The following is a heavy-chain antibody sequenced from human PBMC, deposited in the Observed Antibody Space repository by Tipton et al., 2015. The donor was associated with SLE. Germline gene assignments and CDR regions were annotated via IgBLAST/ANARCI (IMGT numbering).Heavy chain of an antibody. CDR3: ASHYGSGSYFPSDYYYYYMDV. CDR1: GGSISSYY. J-gene: IGHJ6*03. D-gene: IGHD3-10*01. V-gene: IGHV4-4*08. CDR2: IYTSGST. Sequence: TLSLTCTVSGGSISSYYWSWIRQSPGKGLEWIGYIYTSGSTNYNPSLKSRVTISADTSKNQFSLKLSSVTAADTAVYYCASHYGSGSYFPSDYYYYYMDVWGKGTTATVSS.